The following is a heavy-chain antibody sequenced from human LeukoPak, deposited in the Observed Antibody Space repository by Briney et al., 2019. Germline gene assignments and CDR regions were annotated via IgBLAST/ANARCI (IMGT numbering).Heavy chain of an antibody. CDR1: GYTFTSYY. CDR2: MNPNSGNT. Sequence: GASVKVSCKASGYTFTSYYMHWVRQAPGQGLEWMGWMNPNSGNTGYAQKFQGRVTITRNTSISTAYMELSSLRSEDTAVYYCARALPATYYYYYYMDVWGKGTTVTVSS. CDR3: ARALPATYYYYYYMDV. V-gene: IGHV1-8*03. J-gene: IGHJ6*03. D-gene: IGHD5-12*01.